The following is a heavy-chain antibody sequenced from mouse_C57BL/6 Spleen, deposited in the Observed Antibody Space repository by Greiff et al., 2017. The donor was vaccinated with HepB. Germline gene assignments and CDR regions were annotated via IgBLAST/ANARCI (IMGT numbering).Heavy chain of an antibody. V-gene: IGHV1-69*01. D-gene: IGHD4-1*01. Sequence: QVQLQQPGAELVMPGASVKLSCTASGYTFTSYWMHWVKQRPGQGLEWIGEIDPSDSYTNYNQKFKGKSTLTVDKSSSTAYMQLSSLTSEDSAVYYCARSLTGLSWFAYWGQGTLVTVSA. CDR3: ARSLTGLSWFAY. CDR2: IDPSDSYT. J-gene: IGHJ3*01. CDR1: GYTFTSYW.